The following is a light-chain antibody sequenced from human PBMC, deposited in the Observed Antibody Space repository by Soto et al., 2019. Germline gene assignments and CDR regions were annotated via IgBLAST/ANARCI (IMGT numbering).Light chain of an antibody. CDR1: TGAVTNGHY. V-gene: IGLV7-46*01. CDR2: DTN. J-gene: IGLJ2*01. CDR3: LVSDSDVLV. Sequence: QAVVTQEPSLTVSPGGTVTLTCGSSTGAVTNGHYPYWFQQKPGQAPRTLIFDTNNKHSWTPARFSGSLLGGKAALTLSGAQPEDEAEYFCLVSDSDVLVFGGGTKLTVL.